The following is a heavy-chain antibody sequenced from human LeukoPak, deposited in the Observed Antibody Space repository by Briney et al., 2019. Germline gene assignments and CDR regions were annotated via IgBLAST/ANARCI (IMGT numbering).Heavy chain of an antibody. Sequence: GGSLRLSCAASGFTFSSYAMSWVRQAPGKGLEWVSAISGSGGSTYYADSVKGRFTISRDNSKNTLYLQMNSLRAEDTAVYYCAEEQHATYYYGSGSYWPHAFDIWGQGTMVTVSS. V-gene: IGHV3-23*01. CDR3: AEEQHATYYYGSGSYWPHAFDI. J-gene: IGHJ3*02. CDR2: ISGSGGST. D-gene: IGHD3-10*01. CDR1: GFTFSSYA.